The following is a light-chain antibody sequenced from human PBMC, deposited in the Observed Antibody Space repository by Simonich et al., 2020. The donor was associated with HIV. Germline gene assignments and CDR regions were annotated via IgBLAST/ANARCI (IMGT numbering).Light chain of an antibody. CDR2: WAS. CDR1: QRVLYSSNNKNY. CDR3: QQYFRTPLA. Sequence: DIVMTQSPDSLAVSLGERATINCKSSQRVLYSSNNKNYLSWYQQKPGQPPTLLIYWASTRESGVPDRFSGSGSETDFTLTISSLQAEDVAVYYCQQYFRTPLAFGQGTKLEIK. V-gene: IGKV4-1*01. J-gene: IGKJ2*01.